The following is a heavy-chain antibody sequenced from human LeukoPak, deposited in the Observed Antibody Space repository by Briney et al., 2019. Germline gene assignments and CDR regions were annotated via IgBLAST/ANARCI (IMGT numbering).Heavy chain of an antibody. CDR3: ASFAGGYYGSGSYYNSPNDY. J-gene: IGHJ4*02. CDR1: GYTFTSYG. V-gene: IGHV1-18*01. Sequence: ASVKVSCKASGYTFTSYGISWVRQAPGQGLEWMGWISAYNGNTNYAQKLQGRVTMTTDTSTGTAYMELRSLRSDDTAVYYCASFAGGYYGSGSYYNSPNDYWGQGTLVTVSS. CDR2: ISAYNGNT. D-gene: IGHD3-10*01.